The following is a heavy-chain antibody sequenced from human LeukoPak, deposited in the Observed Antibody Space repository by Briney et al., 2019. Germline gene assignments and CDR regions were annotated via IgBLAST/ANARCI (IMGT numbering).Heavy chain of an antibody. Sequence: PSETLSLTCTVSGGSISSYYWSWIRQPPGKGLEWIGYIYYSGSTNYNPSLRSRVTISVDTSKNQFSLKLSSVTAADTAVYYCASRSSGSTRGDYYYYGMDVWGQGTTVTVSS. CDR2: IYYSGST. D-gene: IGHD3-22*01. CDR1: GGSISSYY. CDR3: ASRSSGSTRGDYYYYGMDV. V-gene: IGHV4-59*08. J-gene: IGHJ6*02.